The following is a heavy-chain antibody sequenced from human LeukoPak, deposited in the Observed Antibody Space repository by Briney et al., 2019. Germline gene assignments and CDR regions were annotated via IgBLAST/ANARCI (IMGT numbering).Heavy chain of an antibody. J-gene: IGHJ6*02. Sequence: GGSLRLSCAASGFTFSSYSMNWVRQAPGKGLEWVSSKRCSSRYIYYADSVKGRFTISRDNAKNSLYLQMNSLRAEDTAVYYCARVIPAPTFSRIPGYSSGWYNRNYYYGMDVWGQGTTVTVSS. V-gene: IGHV3-21*01. CDR1: GFTFSSYS. D-gene: IGHD6-19*01. CDR3: ARVIPAPTFSRIPGYSSGWYNRNYYYGMDV. CDR2: KRCSSRYI.